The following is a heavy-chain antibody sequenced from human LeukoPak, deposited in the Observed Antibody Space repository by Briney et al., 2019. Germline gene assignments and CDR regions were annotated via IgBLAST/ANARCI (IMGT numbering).Heavy chain of an antibody. D-gene: IGHD3-10*01. Sequence: GASVKVSCTASGYTFTSYNINWVRQAPGQGLEWMGWISAYNGNTNYAQKLQGRVTMTTDTSTSTAYMELRSLRSDDTAVYYCARESDYYGSGSAGEPTNWGQGTLVTVSS. CDR1: GYTFTSYN. CDR2: ISAYNGNT. CDR3: ARESDYYGSGSAGEPTN. V-gene: IGHV1-18*01. J-gene: IGHJ4*02.